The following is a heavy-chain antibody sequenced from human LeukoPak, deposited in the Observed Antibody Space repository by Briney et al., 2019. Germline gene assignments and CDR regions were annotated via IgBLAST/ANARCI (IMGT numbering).Heavy chain of an antibody. D-gene: IGHD3-3*01. J-gene: IGHJ4*02. CDR2: FYYSGST. Sequence: PSETLSLTCTVSGGSISSHYWSWIRQPPGKGLEWIGYFYYSGSTNYNPSLKSRVSISVDTSKNKISLQVIAVTAADTAVYYCARGGYYDPLDYWGQGTLVTVSS. V-gene: IGHV4-59*11. CDR1: GGSISSHY. CDR3: ARGGYYDPLDY.